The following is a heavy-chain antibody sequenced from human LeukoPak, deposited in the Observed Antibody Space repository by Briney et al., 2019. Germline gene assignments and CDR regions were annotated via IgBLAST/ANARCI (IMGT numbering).Heavy chain of an antibody. J-gene: IGHJ4*02. V-gene: IGHV3-74*03. Sequence: GGSLTLSCAASGFPLNSRWMHWVRQAPGKGLMWVSRIENDGIATTYAESVKGRFTISRDDAKNTLYLHMNSLRLDDTAVYFCVRGGARSHDYWGQGTLVTVSS. CDR2: IENDGIAT. CDR3: VRGGARSHDY. D-gene: IGHD1-26*01. CDR1: GFPLNSRW.